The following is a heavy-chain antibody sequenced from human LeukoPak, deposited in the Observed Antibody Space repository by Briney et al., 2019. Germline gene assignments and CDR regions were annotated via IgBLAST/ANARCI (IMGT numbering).Heavy chain of an antibody. CDR3: ARLWNDAFDI. Sequence: SETLSLTCTVSGGSISSYYWSWIRQPPGKGLERIGYIYYSGSTNYNPSLKSRVTISVDTSKNQFSLKLSSVTAADTAVYYCARLWNDAFDIWGQGTMVTVSS. V-gene: IGHV4-59*08. J-gene: IGHJ3*02. CDR2: IYYSGST. D-gene: IGHD1-1*01. CDR1: GGSISSYY.